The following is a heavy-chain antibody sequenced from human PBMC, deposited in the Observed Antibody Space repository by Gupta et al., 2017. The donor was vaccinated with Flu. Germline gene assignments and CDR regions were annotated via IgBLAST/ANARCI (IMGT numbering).Heavy chain of an antibody. CDR2: ISGSGSGT. V-gene: IGHV3-23*01. CDR1: GFTFSSYA. J-gene: IGHJ4*02. D-gene: IGHD4/OR15-4a*01. CDR3: AKGGRLYYFDY. Sequence: EVQLLESGGGLVQPGGSLRLSCSASGFTFSSYAMSWVRQAPGKGLEWVSTISGSGSGTYYADSVKGRFTISRDNSKNTLYMQINSLRAEDTAAYYCAKGGRLYYFDYWGQGTLVTVSS.